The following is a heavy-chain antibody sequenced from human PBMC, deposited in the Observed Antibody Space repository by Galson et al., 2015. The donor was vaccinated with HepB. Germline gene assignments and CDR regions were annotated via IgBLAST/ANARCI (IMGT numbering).Heavy chain of an antibody. CDR2: ISASGGST. V-gene: IGHV3-23*01. Sequence: SLRLSCAASGLNFSSYVMSWVRQAPGKGLEWVSSISASGGSTYYADSVKGRPTISRDNSKNMLYLQMDSLRVEDTAVYYCAKTRLGIGSFGYWGQGTLVTVSS. D-gene: IGHD3-16*01. J-gene: IGHJ4*02. CDR1: GLNFSSYV. CDR3: AKTRLGIGSFGY.